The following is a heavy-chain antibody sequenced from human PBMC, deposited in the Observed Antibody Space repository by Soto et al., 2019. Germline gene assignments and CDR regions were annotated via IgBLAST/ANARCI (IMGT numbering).Heavy chain of an antibody. V-gene: IGHV1-69*13. CDR2: IIPIFGTV. Sequence: SVKVSCKASGGTFSTYAFSWVRQAPGQGLEWMGGIIPIFGTVNYAQKFQGRVTITADESTSTAYMELSSLRSEDKAVYYCASENWSGRYSTSEYYHYGMDVWGQGNTVTVSS. CDR3: ASENWSGRYSTSEYYHYGMDV. D-gene: IGHD3-3*01. CDR1: GGTFSTYA. J-gene: IGHJ6*02.